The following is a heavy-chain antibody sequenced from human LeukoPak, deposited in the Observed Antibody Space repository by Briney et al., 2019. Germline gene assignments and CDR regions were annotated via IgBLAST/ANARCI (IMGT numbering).Heavy chain of an antibody. D-gene: IGHD3-16*01. Sequence: GGSLRLSCAASGFTFSDYYMSWIRQAPGKGLEWVSYISSNGITIYYADSVKARFTISRDNSKNSLYLQINSLSAEDTAVYYCARDYGGSDFDYWGQGTLVTVSS. CDR1: GFTFSDYY. CDR3: ARDYGGSDFDY. CDR2: ISSNGITI. V-gene: IGHV3-11*04. J-gene: IGHJ4*02.